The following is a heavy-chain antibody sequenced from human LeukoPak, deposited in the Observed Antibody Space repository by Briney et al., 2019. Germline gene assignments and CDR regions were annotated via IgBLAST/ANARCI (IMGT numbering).Heavy chain of an antibody. D-gene: IGHD2-8*01. CDR1: GYTFTGYY. Sequence: ASVKVSRKASGYTFTGYYMHWVRQAPGQGLEWMGWINPNSGGTNYAQKFQGRVTMTRDTSISTAYMELSRLRSDDTAVYYCARADIVRMVGGDAFDIWGQGTMVTVSS. V-gene: IGHV1-2*02. CDR3: ARADIVRMVGGDAFDI. CDR2: INPNSGGT. J-gene: IGHJ3*02.